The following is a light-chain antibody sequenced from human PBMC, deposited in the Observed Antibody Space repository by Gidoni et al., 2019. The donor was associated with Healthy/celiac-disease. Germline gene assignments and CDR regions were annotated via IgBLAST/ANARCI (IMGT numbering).Light chain of an antibody. CDR1: QSISSY. V-gene: IGKV1-39*01. CDR2: AAS. J-gene: IGKJ1*01. Sequence: MQMHPSPSSLSASVGDRVTITYRARQSISSYLNWYQQKPGKAPKLLIYAASSLQSGVPSMFSGRGSGTDFTLTISSLQPEDFVTYYCQQSYSTLWTFGQGTKVEIK. CDR3: QQSYSTLWT.